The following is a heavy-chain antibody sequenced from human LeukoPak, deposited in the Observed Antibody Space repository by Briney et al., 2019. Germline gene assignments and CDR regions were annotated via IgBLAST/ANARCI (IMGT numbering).Heavy chain of an antibody. D-gene: IGHD1-1*01. Sequence: SETLSLTCTVSGGSISSSSYYWGWIRQPPGKGLEWIGSIYYSGSTYYNPSLKSRVTISVDTSKNQFSLKLSSVTAADTAVYYCASLGNVDYWGQGSLVTVSS. CDR3: ASLGNVDY. CDR2: IYYSGST. J-gene: IGHJ4*02. V-gene: IGHV4-39*07. CDR1: GGSISSSSYY.